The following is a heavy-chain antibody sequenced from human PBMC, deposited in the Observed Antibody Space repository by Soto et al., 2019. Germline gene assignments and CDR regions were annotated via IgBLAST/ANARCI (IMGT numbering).Heavy chain of an antibody. J-gene: IGHJ4*02. CDR3: ANLPLYGSGFDC. Sequence: ESGGGLVQPGGSLRLSCAASGFTFDDYAIHWVRQAPGKGLEWVSGISWNGAATGYMNSVKGRFSTSRDNTKNTLYLQMNSLRSEDTAVYYCANLPLYGSGFDCWGQGTLVTVSS. V-gene: IGHV3-9*01. CDR2: ISWNGAAT. CDR1: GFTFDDYA. D-gene: IGHD3-10*01.